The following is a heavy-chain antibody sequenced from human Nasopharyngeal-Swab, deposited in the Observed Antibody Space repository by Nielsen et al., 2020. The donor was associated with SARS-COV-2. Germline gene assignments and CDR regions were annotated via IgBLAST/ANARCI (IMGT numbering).Heavy chain of an antibody. CDR2: ISWNSGSI. Sequence: SLKISCAASGFTFDDYDMHWVRQGPGKGLEWVSGISWNSGSIDYADSVKGRFTISRDNAKNSLNLQMNSLRVEDTALYYCAKEIEMARRVYAFDIWGQGTMVTVSS. D-gene: IGHD5-24*01. CDR1: GFTFDDYD. J-gene: IGHJ3*02. V-gene: IGHV3-9*01. CDR3: AKEIEMARRVYAFDI.